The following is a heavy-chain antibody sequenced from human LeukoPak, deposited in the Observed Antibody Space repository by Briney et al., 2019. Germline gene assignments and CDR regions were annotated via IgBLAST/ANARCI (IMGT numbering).Heavy chain of an antibody. J-gene: IGHJ5*02. Sequence: GASVKVSCKVSGYTLTGLSMHWVRQAPGKGLEWMGGFDPEDGETIYAQKFQGRVTMTEDTSTDTAYMELSSLRSDDTAVYYCARDREYYYGSGRGFYNWFDPWGQGTLVTVSS. CDR3: ARDREYYYGSGRGFYNWFDP. CDR2: FDPEDGET. V-gene: IGHV1-24*01. CDR1: GYTLTGLS. D-gene: IGHD3-10*01.